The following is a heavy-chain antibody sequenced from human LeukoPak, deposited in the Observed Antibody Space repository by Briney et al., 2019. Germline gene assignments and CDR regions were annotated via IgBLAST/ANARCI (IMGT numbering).Heavy chain of an antibody. CDR2: VSSSGSYT. V-gene: IGHV3-23*01. Sequence: GGSLRLSCVASGFSLSNYIMSWVRQAPGKGLEWVSTVSSSGSYTYYADSVKGRFTISRDNSKNTVYLEVNSLRAEDTAVYYCARAQDYYDIKACFQHWGQGTLVTVSS. CDR3: ARAQDYYDIKACFQH. D-gene: IGHD3-22*01. J-gene: IGHJ1*01. CDR1: GFSLSNYI.